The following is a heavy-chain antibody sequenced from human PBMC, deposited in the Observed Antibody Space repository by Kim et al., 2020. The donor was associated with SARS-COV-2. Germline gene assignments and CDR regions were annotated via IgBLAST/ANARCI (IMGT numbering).Heavy chain of an antibody. Sequence: ASVKVSCKASGYTFTSYAIRWVRQAPGQGLEWMGWINAYNGNTNYAQKLEGRVTITTDTSTSTAYMELRSLRSDDTAVYYCARDHSSSWYLHYCMDLWR. CDR1: GYTFTSYA. CDR3: ARDHSSSWYLHYCMDL. V-gene: IGHV1-18*01. CDR2: INAYNGNT. D-gene: IGHD6-13*01. J-gene: IGHJ6*02.